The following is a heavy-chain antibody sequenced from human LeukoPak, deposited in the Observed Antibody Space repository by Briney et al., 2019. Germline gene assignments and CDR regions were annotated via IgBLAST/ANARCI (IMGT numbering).Heavy chain of an antibody. Sequence: GGSLRLSCAASGFTFSSYAMSWVRQAPGKGLEWVSLIYSDGRTYYADSVKGRCTISRDNSKNTLYLQMNSLRAEDTAVYSCARRTNYLAFDYWGQGTLVTVSS. CDR2: IYSDGRT. V-gene: IGHV3-66*04. J-gene: IGHJ4*02. CDR3: ARRTNYLAFDY. CDR1: GFTFSSYA. D-gene: IGHD4/OR15-4a*01.